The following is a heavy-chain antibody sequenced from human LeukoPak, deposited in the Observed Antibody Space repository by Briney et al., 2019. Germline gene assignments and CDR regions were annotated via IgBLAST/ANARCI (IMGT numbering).Heavy chain of an antibody. D-gene: IGHD1-14*01. CDR2: TYYRSRWYN. CDR1: GESVSSNNAA. CDR3: ARSGGTASEKYERATLDY. V-gene: IGHV6-1*01. Sequence: SQTLSLTCDISGESVSSNNAAWNWIRQSPSRGLEWLGRTYYRSRWYNDYAVSLKSRMTINADTSKNHFSLQLNSVTPEDTAVYYCARSGGTASEKYERATLDYWGQGTLVTVSS. J-gene: IGHJ4*02.